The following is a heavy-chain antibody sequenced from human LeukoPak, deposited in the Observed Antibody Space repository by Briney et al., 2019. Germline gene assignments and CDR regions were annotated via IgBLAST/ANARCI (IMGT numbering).Heavy chain of an antibody. J-gene: IGHJ5*02. CDR1: GYRFTNYW. D-gene: IGHD3-10*01. CDR3: ARVDYYGSGSHPFDP. CDR2: IYPGDSDT. Sequence: GESLKISCKGSGYRFTNYWIGWVRQLPGKGLEWMGIIYPGDSDTRYSPSFQGQVTISADTSISTAYLQWSSLKASDTAMYYCARVDYYGSGSHPFDPRGQGTLVTVSS. V-gene: IGHV5-51*01.